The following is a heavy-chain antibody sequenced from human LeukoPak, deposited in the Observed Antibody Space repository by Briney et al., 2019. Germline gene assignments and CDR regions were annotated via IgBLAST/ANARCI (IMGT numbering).Heavy chain of an antibody. Sequence: PAGSLRLSCAASGFTFSTYEMNWVRQAPGKGLEWLSYITSSGSGVHYADSVKGRFTISRDNAENSLYLQMNSLRADDTAVYYCARTPSSSSSWHWGRGTLVTVSS. J-gene: IGHJ4*02. CDR1: GFTFSTYE. D-gene: IGHD6-13*01. V-gene: IGHV3-48*03. CDR3: ARTPSSSSSWH. CDR2: ITSSGSGV.